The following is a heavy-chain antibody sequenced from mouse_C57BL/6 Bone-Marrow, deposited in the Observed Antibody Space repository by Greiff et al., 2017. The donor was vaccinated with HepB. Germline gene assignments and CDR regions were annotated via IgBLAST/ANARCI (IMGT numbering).Heavy chain of an antibody. Sequence: QVQLKESGAELVRPGASVKLSCKASGYTFTDYYINWVKQRPGQGLEWIARIYPGSGNTYYNEKFKGKATLTAEKSSSTAYMQLSSLTSEDSAVYFCARSGTTAYWYFDVWGTGTTVTVSS. J-gene: IGHJ1*03. CDR1: GYTFTDYY. CDR2: IYPGSGNT. CDR3: ARSGTTAYWYFDV. V-gene: IGHV1-76*01. D-gene: IGHD1-2*01.